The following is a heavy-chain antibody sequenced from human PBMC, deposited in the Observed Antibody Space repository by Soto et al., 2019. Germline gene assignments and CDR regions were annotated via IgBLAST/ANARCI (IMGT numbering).Heavy chain of an antibody. V-gene: IGHV1-24*01. D-gene: IGHD3-16*02. CDR1: GYTLTELS. CDR2: FDPEDGET. J-gene: IGHJ2*01. Sequence: ASVKVSCKVSGYTLTELSMHWVRQAHGKGLEWMGGFDPEDGETIYAQKFQGRVTMTEDTSTDTAYMELSSLRSEDTAVYYCATPFMITFGGVIVRTDWYFDLWGRGTLVTVSS. CDR3: ATPFMITFGGVIVRTDWYFDL.